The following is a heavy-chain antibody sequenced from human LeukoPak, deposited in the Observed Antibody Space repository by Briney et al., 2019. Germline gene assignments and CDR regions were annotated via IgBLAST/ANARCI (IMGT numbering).Heavy chain of an antibody. Sequence: GGSLRLSCAASGFTFSSYAMTWVRQAPGKGLEWVSAISGSGGSTYYADSVKGRFTISRDNAKNSLYLQMNSLRAEDTAVYYCAGGGIYYMDVWGKGTTVTVSS. V-gene: IGHV3-23*01. D-gene: IGHD3-16*01. CDR3: AGGGIYYMDV. J-gene: IGHJ6*03. CDR1: GFTFSSYA. CDR2: ISGSGGST.